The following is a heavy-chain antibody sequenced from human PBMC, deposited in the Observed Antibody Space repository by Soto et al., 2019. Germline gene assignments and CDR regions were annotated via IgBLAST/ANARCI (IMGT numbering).Heavy chain of an antibody. CDR2: IYYSGST. CDR3: AREVGYDSSLGYFDY. CDR1: GGSVSGGSYF. Sequence: PSETLSLTCTVSGGSVSGGSYFWSWVREPPGKGLEWIGYIYYSGSTNYNPSLKSRVTISVDTSKNQFSLKLSSVTAADTAVYYCAREVGYDSSLGYFDYWGQGTLVTVSS. V-gene: IGHV4-61*01. J-gene: IGHJ4*02. D-gene: IGHD3-22*01.